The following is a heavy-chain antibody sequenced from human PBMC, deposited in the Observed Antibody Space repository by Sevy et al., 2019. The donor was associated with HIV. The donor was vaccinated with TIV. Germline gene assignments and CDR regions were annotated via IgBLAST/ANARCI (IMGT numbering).Heavy chain of an antibody. Sequence: ASVKVSCEASGDTFTNYYMHWVRQAPGQGLEWMGIMNPDGDSANYTQQFQGRVTMTRDTSTSTVYMELSSLRSDDTAVYYCVRADPAQHFDSWGQGTLVTVSS. CDR2: MNPDGDSA. CDR1: GDTFTNYY. V-gene: IGHV1-46*01. J-gene: IGHJ4*02. CDR3: VRADPAQHFDS.